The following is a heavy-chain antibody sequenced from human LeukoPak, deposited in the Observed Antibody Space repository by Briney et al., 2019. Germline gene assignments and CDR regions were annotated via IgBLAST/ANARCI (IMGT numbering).Heavy chain of an antibody. CDR2: ISYDGSNT. Sequence: PGRSLRLSCAASGFTFSSYGIHWVRQAPGKGLEWVAVISYDGSNTYYADSVKGRFTSSRDNAKNSLYLQMNSLRAEDTAVYYCARRATSRSSYYFDYWGQGTLVTVSS. J-gene: IGHJ4*02. CDR3: ARRATSRSSYYFDY. V-gene: IGHV3-30*03. CDR1: GFTFSSYG.